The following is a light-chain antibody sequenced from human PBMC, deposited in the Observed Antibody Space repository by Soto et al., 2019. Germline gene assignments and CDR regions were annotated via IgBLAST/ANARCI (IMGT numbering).Light chain of an antibody. CDR3: QQLKNYPIT. CDR1: QTISSN. Sequence: EVVMTQSPATLSVSPGERATLSCRANQTISSNLAWYQQKPGQAPRLLIYGASTRATGIPARFSGSGSGTEFTLTISSLQSEDFAIYFCQQLKNYPITFGQGTRLEI. CDR2: GAS. J-gene: IGKJ5*01. V-gene: IGKV3-15*01.